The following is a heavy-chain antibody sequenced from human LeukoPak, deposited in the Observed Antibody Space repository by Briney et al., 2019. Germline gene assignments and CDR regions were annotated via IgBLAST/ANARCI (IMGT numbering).Heavy chain of an antibody. CDR3: ARELARSGSYYSDY. CDR1: GYTLTGYY. D-gene: IGHD1-26*01. CDR2: INPNSGGT. J-gene: IGHJ4*02. Sequence: ASVKVSCKASGYTLTGYYMHWVRQAPGQGLEWMGRINPNSGGTNYAQKFQGRVTMTRDTSISTAYMELSRLRSDDTAVYYCARELARSGSYYSDYWGQGTLVTVSS. V-gene: IGHV1-2*06.